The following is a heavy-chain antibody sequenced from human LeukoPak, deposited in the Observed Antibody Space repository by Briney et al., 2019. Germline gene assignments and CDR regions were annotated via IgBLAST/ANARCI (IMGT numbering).Heavy chain of an antibody. CDR2: ISAYNGNT. D-gene: IGHD5-12*01. J-gene: IGHJ4*02. V-gene: IGHV1-18*01. Sequence: ASVKVSCKASGYTFTSYGISWVRQAPGQGLEWMGWISAYNGNTNYAQKLQGRVTMTTDTSTSTAYMELRSLRSDDTAVYYCTRDLGQWLLQGIFFDYWGQGTLVIVSS. CDR3: TRDLGQWLLQGIFFDY. CDR1: GYTFTSYG.